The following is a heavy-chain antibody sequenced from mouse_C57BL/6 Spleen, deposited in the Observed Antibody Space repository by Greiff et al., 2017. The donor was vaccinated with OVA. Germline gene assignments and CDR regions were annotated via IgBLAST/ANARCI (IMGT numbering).Heavy chain of an antibody. CDR2: IYPGDGDT. J-gene: IGHJ4*01. D-gene: IGHD3-1*01. CDR3: ARSGSNYAMDY. Sequence: QVQLQQSGPELVKPGASVKISCKASGYAFSSSWMNWVKQRPGKGLEWIGRIYPGDGDTNYNGKFKGKATLTADKSSSTAYMQLSSLTSEDSAVDFCARSGSNYAMDYWGQGTSVTVSS. V-gene: IGHV1-82*01. CDR1: GYAFSSSW.